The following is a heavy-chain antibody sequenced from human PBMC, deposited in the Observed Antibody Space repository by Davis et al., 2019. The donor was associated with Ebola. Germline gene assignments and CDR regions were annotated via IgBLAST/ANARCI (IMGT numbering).Heavy chain of an antibody. V-gene: IGHV3-11*04. CDR1: GFTFSDYY. CDR2: ISSSGSTI. Sequence: GESLKISCAASGFTFSDYYMSWIRQAPGKGLEWVSYISSSGSTIYYADSVKGRFTISRDNAKNSLYLQMNSLRAEDTAVYYCARGPPSLSYYYYYGMDVWGQGTTVTVSS. CDR3: ARGPPSLSYYYYYGMDV. J-gene: IGHJ6*02.